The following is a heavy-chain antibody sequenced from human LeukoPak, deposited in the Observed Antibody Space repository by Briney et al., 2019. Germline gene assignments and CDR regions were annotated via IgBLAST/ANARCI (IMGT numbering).Heavy chain of an antibody. V-gene: IGHV3-21*01. CDR2: ISSSSSYI. CDR3: AKFIAAPFYFDY. Sequence: PGGSLRLSCVASGFTFSRYGMTWVRQAPGKGLEWVSSISSSSSYIYYADSVKGRFTISRDNAKNSLYLQMNSLRAEDTAVYYCAKFIAAPFYFDYWGQGTLVTVSS. CDR1: GFTFSRYG. D-gene: IGHD6-13*01. J-gene: IGHJ4*02.